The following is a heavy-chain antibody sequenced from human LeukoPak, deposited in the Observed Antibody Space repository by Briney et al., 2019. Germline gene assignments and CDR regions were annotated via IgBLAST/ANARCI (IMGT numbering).Heavy chain of an antibody. V-gene: IGHV3-7*01. CDR2: IKSDGSEK. D-gene: IGHD5-24*01. Sequence: ESGGSLRLSCVVSEFTFSSNWMNWVRQAPGKGLEWVANIKSDGSEKYYADSVKGRFTISRDNAKNSLYLQMNSLKAEDTAVYYCASGSGWRQLYWGQGTLVTVSP. J-gene: IGHJ4*02. CDR1: EFTFSSNW. CDR3: ASGSGWRQLY.